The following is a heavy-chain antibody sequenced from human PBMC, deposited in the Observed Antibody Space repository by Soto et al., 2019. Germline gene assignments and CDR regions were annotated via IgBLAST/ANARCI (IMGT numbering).Heavy chain of an antibody. CDR3: AKGRGTIVVTDAYDI. V-gene: IGHV3-9*01. D-gene: IGHD3-22*01. CDR1: GFSFDDYT. J-gene: IGHJ3*02. CDR2: LSWNSGFS. Sequence: GGSLRLSCGGPGFSFDDYTMHWVRQAPGKGPEWVASLSWNSGFSGYADSVKGRFTISRDNAQSSVHLQMNNLGTEDTALYYCAKGRGTIVVTDAYDIWGQGTMVTVS.